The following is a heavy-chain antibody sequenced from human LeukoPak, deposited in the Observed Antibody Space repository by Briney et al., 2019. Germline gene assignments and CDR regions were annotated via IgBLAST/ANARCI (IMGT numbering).Heavy chain of an antibody. CDR2: IYYSGST. J-gene: IGHJ5*02. V-gene: IGHV4-39*07. Sequence: PSETLSLTCTVSGGSISSISHYWGWIRQPPGRGLEWIGTIYYSGSTYYNPSLKSRVTLSVDTSKNQFSLKLSSVTAADTAVYYCAREGTSGTHLNWFDPWGQGTLVTVSS. D-gene: IGHD1-1*01. CDR3: AREGTSGTHLNWFDP. CDR1: GGSISSISHY.